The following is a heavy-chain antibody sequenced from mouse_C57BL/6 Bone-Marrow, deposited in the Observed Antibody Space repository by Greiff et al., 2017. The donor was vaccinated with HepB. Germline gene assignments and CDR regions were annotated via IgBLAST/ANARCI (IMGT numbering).Heavy chain of an antibody. CDR1: GYTFTRYT. Sequence: VQLQQSGAELARPGASVKMSCKASGYTFTRYTMHWVKQRPGQGLEWIGYINPSSGYTKYNQKFKDKATLTADKSSSTAYMQLSSLTSEDSAVYYCARSIYYDYPWFAYWGQGTLVTVSA. J-gene: IGHJ3*01. D-gene: IGHD2-4*01. CDR3: ARSIYYDYPWFAY. CDR2: INPSSGYT. V-gene: IGHV1-4*01.